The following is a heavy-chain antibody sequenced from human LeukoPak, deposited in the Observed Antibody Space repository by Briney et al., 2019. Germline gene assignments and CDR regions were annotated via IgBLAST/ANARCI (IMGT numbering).Heavy chain of an antibody. CDR2: TYYRSKWYN. CDR1: GDIVSSNSAA. CDR3: ARATMIPRGFDY. J-gene: IGHJ4*02. D-gene: IGHD3-22*01. V-gene: IGHV6-1*01. Sequence: SQTLSLTCAISGDIVSSNSAAWNWIRQSPSRGLEWLGRTYYRSKWYNDYAVSVKRRITINPDTSKNQLSLQLNSVTPEDTAVYYCARATMIPRGFDYWGQGTLVTVSS.